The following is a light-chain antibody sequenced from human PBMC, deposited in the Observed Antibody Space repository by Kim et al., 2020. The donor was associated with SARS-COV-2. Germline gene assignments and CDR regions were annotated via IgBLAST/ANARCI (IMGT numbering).Light chain of an antibody. CDR1: SSDVV. CDR3: CSYEGTVV. J-gene: IGLJ2*01. Sequence: ASVSGSPGQSITISCTGASSDVVSWYQHHPGGAPKLIIFEVNKRPSQISNRFSGSKSGNTASLTIAGLQAEDEANYYCCSYEGTVVFGGGTQLTVL. V-gene: IGLV2-23*02. CDR2: EVN.